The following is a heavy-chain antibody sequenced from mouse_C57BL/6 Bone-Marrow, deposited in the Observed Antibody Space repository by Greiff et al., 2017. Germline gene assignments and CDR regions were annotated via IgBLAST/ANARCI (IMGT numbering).Heavy chain of an antibody. D-gene: IGHD2-4*01. CDR3: ARGGLRRDAMDY. CDR1: GYAFSSSW. V-gene: IGHV1-82*01. CDR2: IYPGDGDT. Sequence: VMLVESGPELVKPGASVKISCKASGYAFSSSWMNWVKQRPGKGLEWIGRIYPGDGDTNYNGKFKGKATLTADKSSSTAYMQLSSLTSEDSAVYFCARGGLRRDAMDYWGQGTSVTVSS. J-gene: IGHJ4*01.